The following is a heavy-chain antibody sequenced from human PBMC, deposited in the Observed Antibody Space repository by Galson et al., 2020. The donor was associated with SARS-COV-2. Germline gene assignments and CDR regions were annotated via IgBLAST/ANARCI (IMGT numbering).Heavy chain of an antibody. CDR3: ARETDDYTSSWYDY. V-gene: IGHV3-30*04. Sequence: QLGESLKISCRASGFTFSSSAMHWVRQAPGKGLEWVAIISYDGTKSYNLDSVKGRFTISRDNSKNTLYLQMDSLTTEDTAVYYCARETDDYTSSWYDYWGQGTLVTVSS. D-gene: IGHD6-13*01. CDR1: GFTFSSSA. CDR2: ISYDGTKS. J-gene: IGHJ4*02.